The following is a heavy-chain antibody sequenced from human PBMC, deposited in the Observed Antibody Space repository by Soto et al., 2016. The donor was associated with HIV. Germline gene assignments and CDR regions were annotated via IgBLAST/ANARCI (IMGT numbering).Heavy chain of an antibody. Sequence: VQLVESGGGVVQPGRSLRLSCAASGFTFSSYGMHWVRQAPGKGLEWVAVIWYDGSNKYYADSVKGRFTISRDNSKNTLYLQMNSLRAEDTAVYYCASIGGGWYQAKDYGMDVWGQGTTGHRLL. V-gene: IGHV3-33*01. CDR2: IWYDGSNK. D-gene: IGHD6-19*01. J-gene: IGHJ6*02. CDR1: GFTFSSYG. CDR3: ASIGGGWYQAKDYGMDV.